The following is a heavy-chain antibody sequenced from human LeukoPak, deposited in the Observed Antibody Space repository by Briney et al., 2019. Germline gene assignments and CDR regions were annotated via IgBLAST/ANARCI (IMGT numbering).Heavy chain of an antibody. V-gene: IGHV3-33*01. CDR3: ARALNSGSYYGVYYYGMDV. D-gene: IGHD1-26*01. CDR2: IWYDGSNK. CDR1: GFTFSSYG. J-gene: IGHJ6*02. Sequence: GGSLRLSCAASGFTFSSYGMHWVRQAPGKGLEWVAVIWYDGSNKYYADSVKGRFTISRDNSKNTLYLQMNSLRAEDTAVYYCARALNSGSYYGVYYYGMDVWGQGTTVTVSS.